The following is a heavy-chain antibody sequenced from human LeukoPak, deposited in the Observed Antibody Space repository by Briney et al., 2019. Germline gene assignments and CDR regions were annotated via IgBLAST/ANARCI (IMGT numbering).Heavy chain of an antibody. J-gene: IGHJ3*02. CDR1: GFTFSRNA. V-gene: IGHV3-23*01. Sequence: GGSLRLSCAASGFTFSRNAMNWVRQAPGKGLEWDASISGNGAGTYYADSVKGRFTISRDNAKNTVYLQMNSLRDEDTAVYYCARGGPNHAFDIWGQGTMVTVSA. CDR3: ARGGPNHAFDI. CDR2: ISGNGAGT. D-gene: IGHD1-14*01.